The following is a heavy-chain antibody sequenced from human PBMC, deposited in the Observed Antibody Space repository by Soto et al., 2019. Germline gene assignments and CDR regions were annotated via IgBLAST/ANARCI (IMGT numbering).Heavy chain of an antibody. J-gene: IGHJ4*02. CDR1: GYTFTSYA. CDR3: ARGLNGYLYYFDY. Sequence: QVQLVQSGAEVKKPGASVKVSCKASGYTFTSYAMHWVRQAPGQRLEWMGWINAGNGNTKYSQTFQGRVTITRDTSASTAYMELSSLRSEDTAVYYCARGLNGYLYYFDYWGQGTLVTVSS. CDR2: INAGNGNT. D-gene: IGHD5-18*01. V-gene: IGHV1-3*01.